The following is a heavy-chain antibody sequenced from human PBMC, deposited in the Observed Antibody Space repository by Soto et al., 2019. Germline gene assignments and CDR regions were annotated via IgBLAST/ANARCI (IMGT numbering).Heavy chain of an antibody. CDR3: ARDLSSRGYFDY. J-gene: IGHJ4*02. CDR1: GSSISSSNW. V-gene: IGHV4-61*01. CDR2: IYYSGST. Sequence: PSETLSLTCAVSGSSISSSNWWSWIRQPPGKGLEWIGYIYYSGSTNYNPSLKSRVTISVDTSKNQFSLKLSSVTAADTAVYYCARDLSSRGYFDYWGQGTLVTVSS. D-gene: IGHD2-15*01.